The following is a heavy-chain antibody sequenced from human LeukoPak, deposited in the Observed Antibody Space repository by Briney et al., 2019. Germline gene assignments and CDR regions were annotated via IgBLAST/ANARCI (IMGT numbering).Heavy chain of an antibody. CDR3: ARDLYSSGWSADY. CDR1: GITFGSYA. D-gene: IGHD6-19*01. J-gene: IGHJ4*02. V-gene: IGHV3-23*01. CDR2: IGGSGDST. Sequence: GGSLRLSCAASGITFGSYAMSWVRQAPGKGLEWVSGIGGSGDSTSHADSVKGRFTISRDNSKNTLYLQMNSLRAEDTAVYYCARDLYSSGWSADYWGQGTLVTVSS.